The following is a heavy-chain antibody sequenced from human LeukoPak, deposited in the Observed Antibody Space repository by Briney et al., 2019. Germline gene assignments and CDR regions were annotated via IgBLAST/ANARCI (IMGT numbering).Heavy chain of an antibody. Sequence: ASVKVSCKASGYTFTGYYMHWVRQAPGQGPEWMGVISPSGGSTTYAQKFQGRVTLTRDMSTSTAYMELRSLRSDDTAVYYCARDVYYYDSSGYTLDNNWFDPWGQGTLVTVSS. J-gene: IGHJ5*02. D-gene: IGHD3-22*01. CDR1: GYTFTGYY. CDR2: ISPSGGST. CDR3: ARDVYYYDSSGYTLDNNWFDP. V-gene: IGHV1-46*01.